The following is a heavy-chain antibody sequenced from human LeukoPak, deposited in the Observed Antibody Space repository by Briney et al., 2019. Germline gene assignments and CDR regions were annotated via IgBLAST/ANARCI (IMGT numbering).Heavy chain of an antibody. CDR1: GFTFSSYS. Sequence: PGGSLRLSCATSGFTFSSYSMNWVRQAPGKGLEWVSSISSSSSYIYYADSVKGRFTISRDNAKNSLYLQMNSLRAEDTAVYYCARGSEPTVTTPADYWGQGTLVTVSS. CDR2: ISSSSSYI. D-gene: IGHD4-17*01. J-gene: IGHJ4*02. V-gene: IGHV3-21*01. CDR3: ARGSEPTVTTPADY.